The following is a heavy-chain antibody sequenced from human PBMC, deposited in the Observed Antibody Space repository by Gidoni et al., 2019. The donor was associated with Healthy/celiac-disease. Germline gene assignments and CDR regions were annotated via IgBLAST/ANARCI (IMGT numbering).Heavy chain of an antibody. CDR1: GYTFTGYY. J-gene: IGHJ4*02. Sequence: QVQLVQSGAEVKKPGASVKVSCKASGYTFTGYYMHWVRQAPGQGLEWMGWINPNSGGTNYAQKFQGRVTMTRDTSISTAYMELSRLRSDDTAVYYCARDGDYCSGGSCLFDYWGQGTLVTVSS. D-gene: IGHD2-15*01. CDR2: INPNSGGT. V-gene: IGHV1-2*02. CDR3: ARDGDYCSGGSCLFDY.